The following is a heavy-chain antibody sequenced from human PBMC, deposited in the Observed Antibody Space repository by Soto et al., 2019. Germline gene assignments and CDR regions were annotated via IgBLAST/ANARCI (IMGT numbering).Heavy chain of an antibody. CDR2: ISSSSSTI. V-gene: IGHV3-48*02. CDR3: ARPRGYSYVLPDY. J-gene: IGHJ4*02. D-gene: IGHD5-18*01. CDR1: GFSFSSYN. Sequence: GGSLRLSCAASGFSFSSYNMNLVRQAPGKGLEWVSYISSSSSTIYYADSVKGRFTISRDNAKNSLYLQMNSLRDEDTAVYYCARPRGYSYVLPDYWGQGTLVTVSS.